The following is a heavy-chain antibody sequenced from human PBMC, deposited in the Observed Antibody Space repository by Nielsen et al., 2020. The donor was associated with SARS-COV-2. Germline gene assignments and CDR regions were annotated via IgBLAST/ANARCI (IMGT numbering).Heavy chain of an antibody. CDR1: GGSISSGGYY. V-gene: IGHV4-31*03. CDR2: IYFSGRT. D-gene: IGHD5-12*01. Sequence: LRLSCTVSGGSISSGGYYWSWIRHHPGKGLEWIGYIYFSGRTCYNPSLMSRVTISVDTSKNQFSLSLRSVTAADTAVYYCARESSGYDHYNYGMDVWGQGTTVTVSS. CDR3: ARESSGYDHYNYGMDV. J-gene: IGHJ6*02.